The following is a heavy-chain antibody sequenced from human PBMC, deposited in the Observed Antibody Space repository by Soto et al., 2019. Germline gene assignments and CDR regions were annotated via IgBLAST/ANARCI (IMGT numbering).Heavy chain of an antibody. CDR3: ARGEVAAAGYYYYYYGMDV. D-gene: IGHD6-13*01. CDR2: IYYSGST. V-gene: IGHV4-39*01. J-gene: IGHJ6*02. CDR1: GGSISSSSYY. Sequence: LSLTCTVSGGSISSSSYYWGWIRQPPGKGLEWIGSIYYSGSTYYNPSLKSRVTISVDTSKNQFSLKLSSVTAADTAVYYCARGEVAAAGYYYYYYGMDVWGQGTTVTVSS.